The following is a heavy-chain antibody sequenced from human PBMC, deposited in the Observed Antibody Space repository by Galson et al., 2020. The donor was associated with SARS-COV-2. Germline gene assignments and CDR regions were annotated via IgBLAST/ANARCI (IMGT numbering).Heavy chain of an antibody. CDR2: IYYSGTT. D-gene: IGHD6-13*01. CDR3: AKYSSTSFDP. Sequence: SQTLSLTCTVSGGSISSGDYYWSWIRQRPGKGLEWIGYIYYSGTTYYNPSLKSRVTIPVDTSKNQFSLKLNSVTAADTAVYYCAKYSSTSFDPWGQGTLVTVSS. V-gene: IGHV4-31*03. CDR1: GGSISSGDYY. J-gene: IGHJ5*02.